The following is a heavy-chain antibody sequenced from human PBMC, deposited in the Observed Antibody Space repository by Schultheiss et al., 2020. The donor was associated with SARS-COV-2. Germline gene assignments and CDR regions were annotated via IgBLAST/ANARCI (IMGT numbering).Heavy chain of an antibody. CDR3: ARGNGYCSSTSCYRFYYYYYYMDV. J-gene: IGHJ6*03. CDR2: IYYSGNT. Sequence: SQTLSLTCTVSGGSISSYYWSWTRQPPGKGLEWIGYIYYSGNTNYNPSLKSRVTISVDTSKNQFSLKLSSVTAADTAVYYCARGNGYCSSTSCYRFYYYYYYMDVWGKGTTVTVSS. D-gene: IGHD2-2*02. V-gene: IGHV4-59*12. CDR1: GGSISSYY.